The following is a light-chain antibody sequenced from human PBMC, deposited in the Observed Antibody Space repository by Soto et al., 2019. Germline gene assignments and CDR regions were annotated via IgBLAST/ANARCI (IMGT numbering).Light chain of an antibody. CDR3: AAWDDSLSGWV. CDR2: RNS. Sequence: QLVLTQPHSASGTPGQRVTISCSGSSSNIVTNHVYWYQHLPGTAPKLLIYRNSLRPSGVPDRFSGSKSGTSASLAISGIRSEDEADYYCAAWDDSLSGWVFGGGTKLTVL. CDR1: SSNIVTNH. V-gene: IGLV1-47*01. J-gene: IGLJ3*02.